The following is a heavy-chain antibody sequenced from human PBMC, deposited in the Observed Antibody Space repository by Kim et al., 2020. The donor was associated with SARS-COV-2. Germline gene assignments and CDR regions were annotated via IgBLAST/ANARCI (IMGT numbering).Heavy chain of an antibody. V-gene: IGHV3-23*01. J-gene: IGHJ4*02. CDR3: AKVAKWGVYDFLTGYCRPFDY. Sequence: RFTISRDNSKNTLYLQMNSLRADDTAVYYCAKVAKWGVYDFLTGYCRPFDYWGQGTLVTVSS. D-gene: IGHD3-9*01.